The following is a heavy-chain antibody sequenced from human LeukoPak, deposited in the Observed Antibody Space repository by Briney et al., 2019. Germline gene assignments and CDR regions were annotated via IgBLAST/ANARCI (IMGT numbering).Heavy chain of an antibody. J-gene: IGHJ3*02. CDR3: ATRNDYRAFDI. V-gene: IGHV5-51*01. CDR1: GYRFTTYW. D-gene: IGHD4-11*01. CDR2: IYPGDSET. Sequence: GESLKISCKGSGYRFTTYWIGWVRQMPGKDLEWMGIIYPGDSETRYSPSFQGQVTISADKSISSAYLQWSSLKASDTAMYYCATRNDYRAFDIWGQGTMVTVSS.